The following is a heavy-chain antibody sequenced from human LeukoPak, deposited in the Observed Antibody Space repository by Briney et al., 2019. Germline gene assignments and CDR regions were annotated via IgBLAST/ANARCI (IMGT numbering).Heavy chain of an antibody. Sequence: GGSLRLSCAASGFTFSSYAMHWVRQVPGKGLEYVSAISSSGGSPYYANSVKGRFTISRDNSKNTLYLQMGSLRTEDMAIYYCARGPDVVLVSHWSFFDYWGQGTLVTVSS. D-gene: IGHD2-8*02. CDR2: ISSSGGSP. J-gene: IGHJ4*02. CDR3: ARGPDVVLVSHWSFFDY. CDR1: GFTFSSYA. V-gene: IGHV3-64*01.